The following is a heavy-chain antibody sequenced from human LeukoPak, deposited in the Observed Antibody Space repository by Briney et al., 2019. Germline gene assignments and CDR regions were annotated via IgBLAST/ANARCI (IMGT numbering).Heavy chain of an antibody. D-gene: IGHD4-17*01. Sequence: GGSLRLSCAASGFSFSNFSMHWVRQAPGKGLEWAAVTSYDGTNKYYADSVQGRFTISRDNGKNSLYLQMNSLRLEDTAVYYCARESAVTLADYGFDVWGQGTTVTVSS. CDR3: ARESAVTLADYGFDV. J-gene: IGHJ6*02. V-gene: IGHV3-30-3*01. CDR1: GFSFSNFS. CDR2: TSYDGTNK.